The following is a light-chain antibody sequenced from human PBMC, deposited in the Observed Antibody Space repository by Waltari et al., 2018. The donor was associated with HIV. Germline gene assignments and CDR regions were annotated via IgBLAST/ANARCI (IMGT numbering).Light chain of an antibody. Sequence: QSVLTQPPSASGTPGQKVTISGAGGTSNIGANCAFWFQQFPGTAPQLLIYRDNLRHSGVPARFSGCKSGTSAYLTISGLRSDDEAHYFCAVLDDTLGGGVFGRGTKLTVL. CDR2: RDN. CDR1: TSNIGANC. V-gene: IGLV1-47*01. CDR3: AVLDDTLGGGV. J-gene: IGLJ2*01.